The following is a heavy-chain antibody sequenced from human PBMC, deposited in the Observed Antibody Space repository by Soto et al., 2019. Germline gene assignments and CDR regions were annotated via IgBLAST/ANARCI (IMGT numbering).Heavy chain of an antibody. J-gene: IGHJ6*02. Sequence: QVQLQESGPGLVKPSQTLSLPCTVSGGPISSGGYYWSWIRQHPGKGLEWIGYIYYRGSTYYNPSLKSRVTISVDTSKNQFSLKLSSVTAADTAVYYCARVVVVAAVYYYGMDVWGQGTTVTVSS. CDR2: IYYRGST. D-gene: IGHD2-15*01. CDR1: GGPISSGGYY. V-gene: IGHV4-31*03. CDR3: ARVVVVAAVYYYGMDV.